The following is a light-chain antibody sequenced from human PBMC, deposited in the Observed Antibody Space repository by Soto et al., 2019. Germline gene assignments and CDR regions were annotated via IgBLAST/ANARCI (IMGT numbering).Light chain of an antibody. Sequence: EIHMTESPSTLSGSVGVRVTITCRASHSIASYLNWYQQKPGKAPKFLIYAASSLQSGVPSRFSGSGSGTDFTLTISSLQPEDFATYFCQQSYSTPITFGQGTRLEIK. CDR2: AAS. V-gene: IGKV1-39*01. J-gene: IGKJ5*01. CDR1: HSIASY. CDR3: QQSYSTPIT.